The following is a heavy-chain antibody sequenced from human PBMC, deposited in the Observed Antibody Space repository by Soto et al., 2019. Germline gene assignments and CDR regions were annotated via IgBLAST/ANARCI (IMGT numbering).Heavy chain of an antibody. D-gene: IGHD4-17*01. CDR3: ARLNYGGNPLDY. V-gene: IGHV1-2*02. J-gene: IGHJ4*02. CDR2: INPNSGDT. Sequence: ASVKVSCKASGHTFTGPYLHWVRQAPGQGLEWMGWINPNSGDTNNAQKFHGRVTMSRDTSISTAYLELSSLRSDDTAVYYCARLNYGGNPLDYWGQGALVTVSS. CDR1: GHTFTGPY.